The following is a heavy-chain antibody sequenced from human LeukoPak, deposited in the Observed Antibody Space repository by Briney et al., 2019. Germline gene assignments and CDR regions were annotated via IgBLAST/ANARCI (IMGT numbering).Heavy chain of an antibody. J-gene: IGHJ5*02. CDR2: ISGSGASK. D-gene: IGHD6-13*01. V-gene: IGHV3-23*01. CDR1: GFTFNNYV. Sequence: GGSLRLSCAASGFTFNNYVMSWVRQAPGKGLEWVSGISGSGASKVYADSVRGRFTISRDNSKNTLYLQMNSLGAADTAVYYCARDRGIAGGRAWFDPWGQGTLVTVSS. CDR3: ARDRGIAGGRAWFDP.